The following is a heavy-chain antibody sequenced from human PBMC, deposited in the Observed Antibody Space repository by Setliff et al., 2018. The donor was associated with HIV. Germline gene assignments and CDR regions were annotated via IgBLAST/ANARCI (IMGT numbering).Heavy chain of an antibody. CDR3: ARRGAYGYDYFDY. Sequence: SETLSLTCAVSGYSISSGYYWGWIRQPPGKGLEWIGSIFHSASTTYNPSLKSRVTISIDTSKNQFSLKLTSVTAADTAVFYCARRGAYGYDYFDYWGPGTLVTVSS. D-gene: IGHD5-12*01. CDR2: IFHSAST. CDR1: GYSISSGYY. V-gene: IGHV4-38-2*01. J-gene: IGHJ4*02.